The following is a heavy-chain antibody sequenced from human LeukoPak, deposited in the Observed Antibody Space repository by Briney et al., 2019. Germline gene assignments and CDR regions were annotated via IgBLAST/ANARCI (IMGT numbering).Heavy chain of an antibody. V-gene: IGHV4-4*07. J-gene: IGHJ4*02. CDR3: ARGYCSSNSCYGPWFDY. Sequence: SETLSLTCTVSGGSIISYYWSWIRQPAGKGLEWIGRIYTSGSTNYNPSLKSRVTMSVDTSKNQFSLKLSSVTAADTAVYYCARGYCSSNSCYGPWFDYWGQGTLVTVSS. CDR2: IYTSGST. D-gene: IGHD2-2*01. CDR1: GGSIISYY.